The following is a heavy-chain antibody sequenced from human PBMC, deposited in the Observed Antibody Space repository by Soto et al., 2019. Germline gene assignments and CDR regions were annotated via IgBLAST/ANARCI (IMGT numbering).Heavy chain of an antibody. D-gene: IGHD2-8*01. Sequence: GWSLRLSCAASGFTFSSYAMSWVRQAPGKGLEWVSAISGSGGSTYYADSVKGRFTISRDNSKNTLYLQMNSLRAEDTAVYYCATDVWAANPTDYWGQGTLVTVSS. CDR2: ISGSGGST. J-gene: IGHJ4*02. CDR3: ATDVWAANPTDY. CDR1: GFTFSSYA. V-gene: IGHV3-23*01.